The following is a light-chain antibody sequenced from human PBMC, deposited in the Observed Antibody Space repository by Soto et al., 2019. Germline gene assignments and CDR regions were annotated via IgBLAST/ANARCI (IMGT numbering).Light chain of an antibody. CDR1: SSDVGGSNY. J-gene: IGLJ3*02. Sequence: QSALTQPASVSGSPGQAITISCTGTSSDVGGSNYVSWYQQHPGKAPKLMIYEVSNRPSGVSNRFSGSKSGNTASLTISGLQAEDEADYYCSSFTRSSTWVFGGGTKVTVL. CDR2: EVS. CDR3: SSFTRSSTWV. V-gene: IGLV2-14*01.